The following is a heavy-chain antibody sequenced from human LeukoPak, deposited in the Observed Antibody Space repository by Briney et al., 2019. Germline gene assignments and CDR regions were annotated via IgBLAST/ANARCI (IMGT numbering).Heavy chain of an antibody. Sequence: GGSLRLSCAASGFTVSSNYMSWVRQAPGKGLEWVSVIYSGGSTYYADSVKGRFTISRDNSKNTLYLQMNSLRAEDTAVYYCARAVFYGDYGPLWDYWGQGTLVTVSS. CDR2: IYSGGST. V-gene: IGHV3-53*01. CDR3: ARAVFYGDYGPLWDY. D-gene: IGHD4-17*01. CDR1: GFTVSSNY. J-gene: IGHJ4*02.